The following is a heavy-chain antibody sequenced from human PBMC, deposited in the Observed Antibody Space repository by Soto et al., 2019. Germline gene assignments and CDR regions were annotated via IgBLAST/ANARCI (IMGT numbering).Heavy chain of an antibody. CDR2: ISGSGGST. J-gene: IGHJ3*02. CDR1: GFTFSSYA. D-gene: IGHD4-17*01. Sequence: EVQLLESGGGLVQPGGSLRLSCAASGFTFSSYAMSWVRQAPGKGLEWVSAISGSGGSTYYADSVKGRFTISRDNSKNTLYLQMNSLRAEDTAVYYCAKDHAHVASTVTTFGAFDIWGQGTMVTVSS. V-gene: IGHV3-23*01. CDR3: AKDHAHVASTVTTFGAFDI.